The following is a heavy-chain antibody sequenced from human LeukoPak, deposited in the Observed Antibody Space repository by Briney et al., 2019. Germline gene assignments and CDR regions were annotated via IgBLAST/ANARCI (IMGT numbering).Heavy chain of an antibody. CDR1: GFTFSSYA. V-gene: IGHV3-23*01. D-gene: IGHD5-24*01. CDR2: ISGSGGST. J-gene: IGHJ4*02. Sequence: GGSLRLSCAASGFTFSSYAMSWVRQAPGKGLEWVSAISGSGGSTYYADSVKGRFTISRDSSKNTLYLQMNSLRAEDTAVYYCASGGSATINSRLSGYWGQGTLVTVSS. CDR3: ASGGSATINSRLSGY.